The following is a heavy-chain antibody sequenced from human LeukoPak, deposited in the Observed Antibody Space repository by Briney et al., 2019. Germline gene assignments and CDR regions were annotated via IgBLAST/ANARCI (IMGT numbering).Heavy chain of an antibody. V-gene: IGHV3-23*01. J-gene: IGHJ4*02. Sequence: GGSLRLSCAASGFTVSSNYMSWVRQAPGRGLEWVSGITASGGTTYYADSVTGRFTISRDNSKNTLYLQMNSLRAEDTAIYYCAKRSGYFDYWGQGTLVTVSS. CDR3: AKRSGYFDY. CDR2: ITASGGTT. CDR1: GFTVSSNY.